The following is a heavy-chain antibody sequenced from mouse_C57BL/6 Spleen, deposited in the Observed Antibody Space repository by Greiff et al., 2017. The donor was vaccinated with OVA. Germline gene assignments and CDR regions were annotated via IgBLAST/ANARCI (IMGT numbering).Heavy chain of an antibody. Sequence: VHVKQSGAELVKPGASVKLSCTASGFNIKDYYMHWVKQRTEQGLEWIGRIDPEDGETKYAPKFQGKATITADTSSNTAYLQLSSLTSEDTAVYYCASIYDGSYFDYWGQGTTLTVSS. J-gene: IGHJ2*01. CDR1: GFNIKDYY. CDR3: ASIYDGSYFDY. CDR2: IDPEDGET. V-gene: IGHV14-2*01. D-gene: IGHD2-3*01.